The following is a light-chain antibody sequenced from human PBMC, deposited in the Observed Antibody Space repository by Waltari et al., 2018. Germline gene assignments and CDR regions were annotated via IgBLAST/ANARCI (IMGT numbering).Light chain of an antibody. J-gene: IGLJ2*01. Sequence: QSVLTQPPSASGNPGQRVTISCSGTSSNIGRNSVNWYQQLPGMAPKLLIYSSSQRPSGVPDRFSASKSGTSATLAISGPQSEDEADYYCAAWDDSLTLVVFGGGTKLTVL. CDR3: AAWDDSLTLVV. CDR1: SSNIGRNS. V-gene: IGLV1-44*01. CDR2: SSS.